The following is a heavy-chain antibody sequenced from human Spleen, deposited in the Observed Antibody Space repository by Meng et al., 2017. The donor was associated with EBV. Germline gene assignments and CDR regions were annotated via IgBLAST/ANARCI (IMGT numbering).Heavy chain of an antibody. J-gene: IGHJ4*02. CDR1: GGSFSGYY. CDR3: ARGEKADGFQLGFDY. Sequence: GQHAQGGQGLLKPSETLSRTCAVYGGSFSGYYWTWIRQPPGKGLEWIGEINHSGSTNYNPSLKSRVTISVDTSKNQFSLKLSSVTAADTAVYYCARGEKADGFQLGFDYWGQGTLVTVSS. D-gene: IGHD5-24*01. CDR2: INHSGST. V-gene: IGHV4-34*01.